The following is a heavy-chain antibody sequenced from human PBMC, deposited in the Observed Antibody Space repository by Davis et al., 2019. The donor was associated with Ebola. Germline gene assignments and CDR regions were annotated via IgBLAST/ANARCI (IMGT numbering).Heavy chain of an antibody. CDR1: GYTFTGYY. J-gene: IGHJ4*02. Sequence: ASVQVSCKASGYTFTGYYMHWVRQAPGQGLEWMGWINPNSGGTNYAQKFQGRATMTTDTSTSAAYMELRSLRSDDTAVYYCARGGCSSTSCYSFDYWGQGTLVTVSS. D-gene: IGHD2-2*02. CDR3: ARGGCSSTSCYSFDY. CDR2: INPNSGGT. V-gene: IGHV1-2*02.